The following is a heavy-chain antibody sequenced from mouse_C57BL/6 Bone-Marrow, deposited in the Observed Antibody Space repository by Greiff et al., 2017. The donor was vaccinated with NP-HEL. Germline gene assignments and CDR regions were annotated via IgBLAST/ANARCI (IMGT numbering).Heavy chain of an antibody. V-gene: IGHV1-62-2*01. CDR3: ARHEDRIYHGRSYFDD. Sequence: VQLQQSGAELVKPGASVKLSCKASGYTFTEYTIHWVKQRSGQGLEWIGWFYPGSGSIKYNEKFKGKATLTADKSSSTVYMELSRLTSEDSAVYFCARHEDRIYHGRSYFDDWGQGTTLTVSS. J-gene: IGHJ2*01. CDR1: GYTFTEYT. CDR2: FYPGSGSI. D-gene: IGHD1-1*01.